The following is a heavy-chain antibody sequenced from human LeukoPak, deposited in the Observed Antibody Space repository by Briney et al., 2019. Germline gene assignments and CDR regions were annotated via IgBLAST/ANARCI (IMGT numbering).Heavy chain of an antibody. CDR2: ISSSSSYI. V-gene: IGHV3-21*01. CDR1: GFTFSSYS. Sequence: GGSLRLSCAASGFTFSSYSMNWVRQAPGKGLEWVSSISSSSSYIYYADSVKGRFTISRDNAKNSLYLQMNSLRAEDTAVYYCARDRITMMATRPPDYWGQGTLVTVSS. J-gene: IGHJ4*02. CDR3: ARDRITMMATRPPDY. D-gene: IGHD3-22*01.